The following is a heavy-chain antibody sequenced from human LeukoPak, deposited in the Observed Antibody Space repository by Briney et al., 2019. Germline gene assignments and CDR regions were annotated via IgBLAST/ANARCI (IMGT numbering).Heavy chain of an antibody. CDR3: ARDGRIAAPNDAFDI. J-gene: IGHJ3*02. CDR2: INPSGGST. D-gene: IGHD6-6*01. V-gene: IGHV1-46*01. Sequence: ASVKVSCKASGYTFTSYYMHWVRQAPGQGLEWMGIINPSGGSTSYAQKFQGRVTMTRDMSTSTVYMELSSLRSEDTAVYYCARDGRIAAPNDAFDIWGQGTMVTVSS. CDR1: GYTFTSYY.